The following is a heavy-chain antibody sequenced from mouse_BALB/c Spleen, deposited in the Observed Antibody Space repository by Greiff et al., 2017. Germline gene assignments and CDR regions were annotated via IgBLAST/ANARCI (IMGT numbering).Heavy chain of an antibody. CDR2: IYPGDGDT. D-gene: IGHD1-2*01. Sequence: QVQLQQSGAELARPGASVKLSCKASGYTFTSYWMQWVKQRPGQGLEWIGAIYPGDGDTRYTQKFKGKATLTADKSSSTAYMQLSSLASEDSAVYYCAGGTATGYFDVWGAGTTVTVSS. J-gene: IGHJ1*01. CDR1: GYTFTSYW. CDR3: AGGTATGYFDV. V-gene: IGHV1-87*01.